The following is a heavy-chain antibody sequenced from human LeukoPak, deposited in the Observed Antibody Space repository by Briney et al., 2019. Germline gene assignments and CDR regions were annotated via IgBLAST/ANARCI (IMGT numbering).Heavy chain of an antibody. CDR3: AREGAKSGAFDY. D-gene: IGHD3-16*01. CDR2: INPNSGGT. V-gene: IGHV1-2*02. Sequence: ASVKVSCKASRATFSRFAISWVRQAPGQGLEWMGWINPNSGGTNYAQKFQGRVTMTRDTSISTAYMELSRLRSDDTAVYYCAREGAKSGAFDYWGQGTLVTVSS. CDR1: RATFSRFA. J-gene: IGHJ4*02.